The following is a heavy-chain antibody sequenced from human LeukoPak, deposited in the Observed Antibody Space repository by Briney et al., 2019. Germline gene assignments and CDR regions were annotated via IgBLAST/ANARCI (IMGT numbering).Heavy chain of an antibody. D-gene: IGHD5-18*01. Sequence: SETLSLTCTVSGGSISSGDYYWSWIRQPPGKGLEWIANMYYSGSTNYNPSLKSRVTISVNTSKNQFSLRLSSVTAADTAVYYCARDIYGYSDYWGQGTLVTVSS. V-gene: IGHV4-61*08. J-gene: IGHJ4*02. CDR3: ARDIYGYSDY. CDR2: MYYSGST. CDR1: GGSISSGDYY.